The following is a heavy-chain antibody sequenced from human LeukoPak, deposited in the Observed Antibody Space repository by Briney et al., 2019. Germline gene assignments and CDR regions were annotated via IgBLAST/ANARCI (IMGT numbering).Heavy chain of an antibody. CDR2: ISSSGSTI. Sequence: PGGSLRLSCAASGFSFSSYSMNWVRQAPGKGLEWVSYISSSGSTIYYADSVKGRFTISRDNAKNSLYLQMNSLRAEDTAVYYCASQYCSGGSCYRLYYYGMDVWGQGTTVTVSS. CDR3: ASQYCSGGSCYRLYYYGMDV. J-gene: IGHJ6*02. D-gene: IGHD2-15*01. V-gene: IGHV3-48*04. CDR1: GFSFSSYS.